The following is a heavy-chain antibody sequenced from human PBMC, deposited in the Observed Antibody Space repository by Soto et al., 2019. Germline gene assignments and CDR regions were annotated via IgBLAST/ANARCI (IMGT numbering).Heavy chain of an antibody. CDR1: GDAISSYY. CDR3: ARHVDRGSGQRYFDY. CDR2: LYYSGNT. D-gene: IGHD3-10*01. V-gene: IGHV4-59*08. J-gene: IGHJ4*02. Sequence: QVQLQESGPGLAKPSETLSLTCTVSGDAISSYYWSWIRQPPGKGLEWIGNLYYSGNTNYNSSLNSRVSISVDTSKNQFSLKLTSVTAADTAVYYCARHVDRGSGQRYFDYWGQGILVIVSS.